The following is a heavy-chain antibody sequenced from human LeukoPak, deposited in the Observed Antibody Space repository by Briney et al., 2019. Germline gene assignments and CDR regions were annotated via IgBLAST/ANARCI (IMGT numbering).Heavy chain of an antibody. CDR3: ARASLWSAPYCGGDCYYYFDY. J-gene: IGHJ4*02. Sequence: GGSVRLSCAASGFTFSSYSMNWVRQAPGKGVEGVSYISSRSSNIFYGDCVKGRFTISRDNAKNSLYLQMNSLRAEDTAVYYSARASLWSAPYCGGDCYYYFDYWGQGTLVTVSS. CDR1: GFTFSSYS. D-gene: IGHD2-21*01. CDR2: ISSRSSNI. V-gene: IGHV3-48*01.